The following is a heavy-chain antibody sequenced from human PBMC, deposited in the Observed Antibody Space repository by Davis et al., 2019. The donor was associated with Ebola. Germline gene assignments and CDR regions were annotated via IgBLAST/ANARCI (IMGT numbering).Heavy chain of an antibody. CDR2: IVVGSGNT. V-gene: IGHV1-58*02. D-gene: IGHD4-23*01. CDR3: AASTDEGWQLPYSMDV. J-gene: IGHJ6*02. Sequence: AASVKVSCKASGFTFMSSAMQWVRQARGQRPEWMGWIVVGSGNTKYAQKFQERVTFTRDVSTNTAYMELSSLRFEDTAVYYCAASTDEGWQLPYSMDVWGQGTTVIVSS. CDR1: GFTFMSSA.